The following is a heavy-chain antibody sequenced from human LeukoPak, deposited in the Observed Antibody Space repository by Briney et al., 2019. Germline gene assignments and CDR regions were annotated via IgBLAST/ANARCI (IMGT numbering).Heavy chain of an antibody. CDR1: GFTFDDYA. CDR2: ISWNSGTI. CDR3: AKDGGDYGDYVQGGGFDY. J-gene: IGHJ4*02. V-gene: IGHV3-9*03. D-gene: IGHD4-17*01. Sequence: GRSLRLSCAASGFTFDDYAMHWVRQVPGKGLEWVSGISWNSGTICYADSVKGRFIISRDNAKKFLYLQMDSLRVEDMALYYCAKDGGDYGDYVQGGGFDYWGQGTLVTVSS.